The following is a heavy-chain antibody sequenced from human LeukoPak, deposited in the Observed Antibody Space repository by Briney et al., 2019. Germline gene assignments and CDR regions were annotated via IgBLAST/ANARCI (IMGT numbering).Heavy chain of an antibody. V-gene: IGHV4-59*01. CDR2: IYYSGST. CDR3: ARAHLRYALDY. CDR1: GAPISGYY. Sequence: KSSETLSLTSTAPGAPISGYYWSWFRQPPGKDLEWIGYIYYSGSTNYNPSLKSRVTISVDTSKNQFSLKLSSVTAADTAVYYCARAHLRYALDYWGQGTLVTVSS. D-gene: IGHD4-17*01. J-gene: IGHJ4*02.